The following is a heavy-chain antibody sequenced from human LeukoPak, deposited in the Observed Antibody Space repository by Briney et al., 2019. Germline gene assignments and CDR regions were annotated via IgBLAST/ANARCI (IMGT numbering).Heavy chain of an antibody. CDR2: INAGNGNT. CDR1: GYTFSNYA. CDR3: ARAPDILTGFDY. V-gene: IGHV1-3*01. J-gene: IGHJ4*02. Sequence: ASVKVSCKASGYTFSNYAMHWVRQAPGQRLEWMGWINAGNGNTKYSQKFQGRVTITRDTSATTAYMELSSLRSEDTAVYYCARAPDILTGFDYWGQGTLVTVSS. D-gene: IGHD3-9*01.